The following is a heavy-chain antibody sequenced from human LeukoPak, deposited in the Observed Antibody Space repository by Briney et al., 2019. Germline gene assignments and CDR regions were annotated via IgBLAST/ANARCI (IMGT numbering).Heavy chain of an antibody. CDR2: TNHSGST. J-gene: IGHJ1*01. Sequence: SETLSLTCAVYGGSFSGYYWSWIRQPPGKGLEWIGETNHSGSTNYNPSLKSRVTISVDTSKNQFSLKLSSVTAADTAVYYCAGRGTFTYYDILTGYKSGGFQHWGQGTLVTVSS. CDR3: AGRGTFTYYDILTGYKSGGFQH. CDR1: GGSFSGYY. D-gene: IGHD3-9*01. V-gene: IGHV4-34*01.